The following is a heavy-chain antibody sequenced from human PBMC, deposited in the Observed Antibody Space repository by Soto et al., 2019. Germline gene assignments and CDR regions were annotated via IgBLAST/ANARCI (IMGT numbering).Heavy chain of an antibody. J-gene: IGHJ4*02. V-gene: IGHV4-39*01. CDR3: ARRNEEGHYYDSSGYYKY. Sequence: TLSLTCTVSGGSISSSSYYWGWIRQPPGKGLEWIGSIYYSGSTYYNPSLKSRVTISVDTSKNQFSLKLSSVTAADTAVYYCARRNEEGHYYDSSGYYKYWGQGTLVTVSS. CDR2: IYYSGST. D-gene: IGHD3-22*01. CDR1: GGSISSSSYY.